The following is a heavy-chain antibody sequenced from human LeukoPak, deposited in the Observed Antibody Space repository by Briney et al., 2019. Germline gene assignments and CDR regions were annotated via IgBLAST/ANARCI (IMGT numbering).Heavy chain of an antibody. CDR2: ISGSGGST. CDR3: AKGETHYYDSSGSCAFDI. Sequence: PGASLRLSCAASGFTFSSYAMSWVRQAPGKGLEWVSAISGSGGSTYYADSVKGRFTISRDNSKNTLYLQMSSLRAEDTAVYYCAKGETHYYDSSGSCAFDIWGQGTMVTVSS. CDR1: GFTFSSYA. V-gene: IGHV3-23*01. J-gene: IGHJ3*02. D-gene: IGHD3-22*01.